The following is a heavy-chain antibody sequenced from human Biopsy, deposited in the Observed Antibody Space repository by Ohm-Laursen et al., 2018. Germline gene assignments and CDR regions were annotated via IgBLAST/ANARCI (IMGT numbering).Heavy chain of an antibody. Sequence: GSLRLSCAASGFAFRSSWMYWVRQGPGKGLEWVSRLDSDGNFINYADSVKGRFTISRDNSKNTLYLQMNSLRAEDTAIYYCAKDQPDLAVVVAAHWYFDLWGRGTLVTVSS. CDR2: LDSDGNFI. CDR1: GFAFRSSW. CDR3: AKDQPDLAVVVAAHWYFDL. V-gene: IGHV3-74*01. J-gene: IGHJ2*01. D-gene: IGHD2-15*01.